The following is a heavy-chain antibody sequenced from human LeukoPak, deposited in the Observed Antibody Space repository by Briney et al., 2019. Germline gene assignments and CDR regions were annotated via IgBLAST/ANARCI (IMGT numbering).Heavy chain of an antibody. D-gene: IGHD3-3*01. J-gene: IGHJ4*02. CDR2: ISSSSSTI. CDR3: ARSSNDFWSGYLHFDY. V-gene: IGHV3-48*01. Sequence: GGSLRLSCAASGFTFSSYSMNWVRQAPGKGLEWVSYISSSSSTIYYADSVKGRFTISRDNAKNSLYLQMNSLRAEDTAVYYCARSSNDFWSGYLHFDYWGQGTLVTVSS. CDR1: GFTFSSYS.